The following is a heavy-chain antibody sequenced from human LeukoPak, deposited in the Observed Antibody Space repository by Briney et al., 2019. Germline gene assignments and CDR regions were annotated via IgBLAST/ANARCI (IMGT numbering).Heavy chain of an antibody. V-gene: IGHV3-15*01. D-gene: IGHD3-22*01. CDR1: GFTFSNAW. CDR2: IKSKTDGGTT. CDR3: TTDLYYDSSGYYY. J-gene: IGHJ4*02. Sequence: GGSLRLSCAASGFTFSNAWMSWVRQAPGKGLEWVGRIKSKTDGGTTDYAAPVKGRFTISRDDSKNTLYLQMNSLKTGDTAVYYCTTDLYYDSSGYYYWGQGTLVTVSS.